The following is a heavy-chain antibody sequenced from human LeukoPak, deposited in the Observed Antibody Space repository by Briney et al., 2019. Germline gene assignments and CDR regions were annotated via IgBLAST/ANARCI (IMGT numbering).Heavy chain of an antibody. D-gene: IGHD5-18*01. J-gene: IGHJ4*02. CDR1: GGSISSSNW. V-gene: IGHV4-4*02. Sequence: SETLSLTCAVSGGSISSSNWWSWVRQPPGKGLEWIGEIYHSGSTNYNPSLKSRVTISVDKSKNQFSLKLSSVTAADTAVYYCASSGDTAMVRGSKGPDYWGQGTLVTVSS. CDR2: IYHSGST. CDR3: ASSGDTAMVRGSKGPDY.